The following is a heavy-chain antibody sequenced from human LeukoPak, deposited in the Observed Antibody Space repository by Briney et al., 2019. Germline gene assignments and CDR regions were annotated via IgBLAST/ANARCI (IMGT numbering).Heavy chain of an antibody. CDR3: ARDTGRDGYNRN. V-gene: IGHV3-74*01. J-gene: IGHJ4*02. Sequence: GGSLRLSCAASGFTFSNFWMHWVRQAPGKGLVWVSRINGDGSDTSYADSMKGRLTISRDNAKNTLYLQMNSLRAEDTAIYYCARDTGRDGYNRNWGQGTLVTVSS. CDR2: INGDGSDT. D-gene: IGHD5-24*01. CDR1: GFTFSNFW.